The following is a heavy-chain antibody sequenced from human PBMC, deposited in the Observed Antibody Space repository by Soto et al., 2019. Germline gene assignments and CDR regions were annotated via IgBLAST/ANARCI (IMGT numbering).Heavy chain of an antibody. CDR2: IYYRGST. CDR1: GGSISSGGYY. J-gene: IGHJ4*02. CDR3: ARDTGAYYYDSSGYRDYFDY. D-gene: IGHD3-22*01. Sequence: QVHLQESGPGLVKPSQTLSLTCTVSGGSISSGGYYWNWIRQHPGKGLEWIGYIYYRGSTYYKPSLKSRVTISVDTSKNQFSLQLSSVTAADTAVYYCARDTGAYYYDSSGYRDYFDYWGQGTLVTVSS. V-gene: IGHV4-31*03.